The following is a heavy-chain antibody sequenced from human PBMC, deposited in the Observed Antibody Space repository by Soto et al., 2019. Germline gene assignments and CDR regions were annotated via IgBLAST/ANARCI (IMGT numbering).Heavy chain of an antibody. CDR3: ARTYYYNSSGYTWFAP. CDR1: GGSISSGGYS. CDR2: IYHSGST. Sequence: PSETLSLTCAVSGGSISSGGYSWSWIRQPPGKGLEWIGYIYHSGSTYYNPSLKSRVTISVDRSKNQFSLKLSSVTAADTAVYYCARTYYYNSSGYTWFAPWGQGTLVTVSS. D-gene: IGHD3-22*01. V-gene: IGHV4-30-2*01. J-gene: IGHJ5*02.